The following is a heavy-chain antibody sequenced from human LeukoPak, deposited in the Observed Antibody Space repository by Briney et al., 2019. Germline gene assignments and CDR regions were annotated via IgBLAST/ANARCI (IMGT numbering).Heavy chain of an antibody. CDR1: GFTFSDYY. V-gene: IGHV3-11*04. CDR3: ARDPSRISNYYYMDV. CDR2: ISMSGSTI. Sequence: PGGSLRLSCAASGFTFSDYYMSWIRQAPGKGLEWVSYISMSGSTIYYADSVKGRFTISRDNAKNSLYLQMSSLRAEDTAVYYCARDPSRISNYYYMDVWGKGTTVTVSS. D-gene: IGHD4-11*01. J-gene: IGHJ6*03.